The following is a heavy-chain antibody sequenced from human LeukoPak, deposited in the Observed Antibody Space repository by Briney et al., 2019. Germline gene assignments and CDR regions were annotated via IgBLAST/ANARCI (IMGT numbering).Heavy chain of an antibody. V-gene: IGHV3-30*19. D-gene: IGHD4-17*01. Sequence: PGGSLRLSCAASGFSFSNYGMHWVRQAPGKGLEWVAVISYDGSKKHYGDSVNGRFTISRDNSKSTLYLETNSLRAEDTAVYYCARSPVNHFDYWGQGTLVTVSS. CDR3: ARSPVNHFDY. J-gene: IGHJ4*02. CDR1: GFSFSNYG. CDR2: ISYDGSKK.